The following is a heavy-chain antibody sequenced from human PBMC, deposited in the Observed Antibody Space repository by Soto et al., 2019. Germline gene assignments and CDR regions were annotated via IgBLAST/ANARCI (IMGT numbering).Heavy chain of an antibody. J-gene: IGHJ1*01. D-gene: IGHD3-10*01. CDR2: IHYDGRT. V-gene: IGHV4-39*02. Sequence: QLQLQESGPGLVEPSETLSLTCTVSGGSISGTNEYWGWIRQPPGKGLEWIASIHYDGRTYYTPSLKSRITISADTSKNHFSLKLSSVTAADTAVYYCARTYFGSGSYSYWGQGTLVIVSS. CDR1: GGSISGTNEY. CDR3: ARTYFGSGSYSY.